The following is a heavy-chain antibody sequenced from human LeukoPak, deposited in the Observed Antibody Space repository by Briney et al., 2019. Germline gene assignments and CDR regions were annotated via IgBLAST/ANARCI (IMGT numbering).Heavy chain of an antibody. D-gene: IGHD6-13*01. V-gene: IGHV4-39*07. J-gene: IGHJ6*03. CDR3: AGVGHSSRWYYYYYYMDV. CDR1: GGSISSSSYD. CDR2: IYYSGST. Sequence: SENLSFTATVSGGSISSSSYDWGSTRQPPGKGLEWIGSIYYSGSTNYKPSLKSRVDISVDTSKNQFYLKQSSVTAADTAVYYCAGVGHSSRWYYYYYYMDVGGKGTTVSVSS.